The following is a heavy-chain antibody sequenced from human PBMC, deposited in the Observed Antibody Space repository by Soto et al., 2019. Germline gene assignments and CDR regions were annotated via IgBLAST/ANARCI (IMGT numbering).Heavy chain of an antibody. CDR1: GYTFTSYG. V-gene: IGHV1-18*01. D-gene: IGHD6-13*01. J-gene: IGHJ6*02. CDR3: ARGAAAGNSYYYNGMDV. Sequence: QVQLVQSGAEVKKPGASVKVSCKASGYTFTSYGISWVRQAPGQGLERMGWISAYNGNTNYAQKLQGRVTMTTDTSTSTAYMELRSLRSDDTAVYYCARGAAAGNSYYYNGMDVWGQGTTVTVSS. CDR2: ISAYNGNT.